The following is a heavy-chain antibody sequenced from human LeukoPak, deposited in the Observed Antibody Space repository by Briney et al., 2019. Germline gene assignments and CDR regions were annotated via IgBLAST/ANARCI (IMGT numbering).Heavy chain of an antibody. D-gene: IGHD3-10*01. J-gene: IGHJ5*02. CDR3: AKEGLLWFVTENWFDP. CDR2: IIPIFGTA. CDR1: GGTFSSYA. V-gene: IGHV1-69*05. Sequence: ASVKVSCKASGGTFSSYAISWVRQAPGQGLEWMGGIIPIFGTANYAQKFQGRVTITTDESTSTAYMELSSLRAEDTAVYCCAKEGLLWFVTENWFDPWGQGTLVTVSS.